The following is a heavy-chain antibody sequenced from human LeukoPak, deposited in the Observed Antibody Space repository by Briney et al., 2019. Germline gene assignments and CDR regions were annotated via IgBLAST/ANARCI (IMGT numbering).Heavy chain of an antibody. CDR3: ARVGVWFGESSGWHYFDY. CDR2: IIPIFGTA. Sequence: GASVKVSCKASGYTFTSYGISWVRQAPGQGLEWMGGIIPIFGTANYAQKFQGRVTITADESTSTAYMELSSLRSEDTAVYYCARVGVWFGESSGWHYFDYWGQGTLVTVSS. CDR1: GYTFTSYG. D-gene: IGHD3-10*01. J-gene: IGHJ4*02. V-gene: IGHV1-69*13.